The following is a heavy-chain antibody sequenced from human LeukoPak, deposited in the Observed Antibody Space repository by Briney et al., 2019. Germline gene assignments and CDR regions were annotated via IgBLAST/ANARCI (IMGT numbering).Heavy chain of an antibody. V-gene: IGHV3-30*01. CDR2: ISYDGTIT. CDR1: GFTFSSYA. D-gene: IGHD3-10*01. Sequence: LPGRSLRLSCAASGFTFSSYAMHWVRQAPGKGLEWVAVISYDGTITYYADSVKGRFTTSRDNPKNTLYLQLNSLRAEDTAIYYCARDSTYCYDSGSFGPHYFDSWGQGTLVTVSS. CDR3: ARDSTYCYDSGSFGPHYFDS. J-gene: IGHJ4*02.